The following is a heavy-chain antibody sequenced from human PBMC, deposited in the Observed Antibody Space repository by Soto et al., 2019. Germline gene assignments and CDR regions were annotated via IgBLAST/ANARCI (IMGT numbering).Heavy chain of an antibody. D-gene: IGHD3-16*01. V-gene: IGHV3-21*02. CDR3: TRERVRIRAGYDHSYGMDV. Sequence: DVQLEESGGGLVKPGGSLRLSCVASEFTFSVYSMNWVRQAPGKGLEWVSSISRGSSYIYYAASVKGRFTISRYNDKSSVFLHMNIPSLHDAAVVYCTRERVRIRAGYDHSYGMDVWGPGDTVTVSS. CDR1: EFTFSVYS. CDR2: ISRGSSYI. J-gene: IGHJ6*02.